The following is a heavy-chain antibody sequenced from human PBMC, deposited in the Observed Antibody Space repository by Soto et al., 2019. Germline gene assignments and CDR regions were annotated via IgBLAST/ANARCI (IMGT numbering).Heavy chain of an antibody. CDR2: ISGSGGST. Sequence: GGSLRLSCAASGFTFSSYAMSWFRQAPGKGLEWVSAISGSGGSTYYADSVKGRFTISRDNSKNTLYLQMNSLRAEDTAVYYCAKPDILTGYPHYFDYWGQGTLVTVSS. CDR1: GFTFSSYA. V-gene: IGHV3-23*01. D-gene: IGHD3-9*01. J-gene: IGHJ4*02. CDR3: AKPDILTGYPHYFDY.